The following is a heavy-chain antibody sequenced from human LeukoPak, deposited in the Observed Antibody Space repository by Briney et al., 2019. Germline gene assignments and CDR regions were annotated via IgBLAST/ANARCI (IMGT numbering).Heavy chain of an antibody. D-gene: IGHD1-26*01. Sequence: PGGSLRLSCAASGFMFEDYAMHWVRQSPGKGLEWVSGISWNSGNIDYADSVKGRFTISRDNAENSLYLQMNSLRPEDTAFYYCVKDGALVGAMYYFDSWGQGTLVTVSS. CDR1: GFMFEDYA. J-gene: IGHJ4*02. CDR2: ISWNSGNI. V-gene: IGHV3-9*01. CDR3: VKDGALVGAMYYFDS.